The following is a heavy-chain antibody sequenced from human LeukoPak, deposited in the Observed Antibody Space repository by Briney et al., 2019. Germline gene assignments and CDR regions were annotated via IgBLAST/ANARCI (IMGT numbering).Heavy chain of an antibody. J-gene: IGHJ4*02. CDR2: ISSDGGST. Sequence: GGSLRLSCAASGFTFSNYAMHWVRHAPGKGLEYVSAISSDGGSTYYANSVKGRFTISRDNSKNTLFLQMGSLRAEDMAVYYCARRYCTSTYCSPFDYWGQGTLVTVSS. V-gene: IGHV3-64*01. CDR3: ARRYCTSTYCSPFDY. D-gene: IGHD2-8*01. CDR1: GFTFSNYA.